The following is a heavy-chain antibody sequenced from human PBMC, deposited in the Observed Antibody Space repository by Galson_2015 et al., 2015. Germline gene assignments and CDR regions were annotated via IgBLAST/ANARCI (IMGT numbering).Heavy chain of an antibody. Sequence: SLRLSCAASGFTFSSYSMNWVRQAPGKGLEWVSSISSSSSYIYYADSVKGRFTISRDNAKNSLYLQMNSLRAEDTAVYYCARDRIRNGRFDSWGQGTLVTVSS. D-gene: IGHD1-26*01. V-gene: IGHV3-21*01. J-gene: IGHJ4*02. CDR3: ARDRIRNGRFDS. CDR2: ISSSSSYI. CDR1: GFTFSSYS.